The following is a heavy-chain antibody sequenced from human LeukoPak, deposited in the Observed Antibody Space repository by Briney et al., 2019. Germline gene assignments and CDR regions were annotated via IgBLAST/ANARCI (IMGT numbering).Heavy chain of an antibody. CDR3: ARDLSAVTNY. Sequence: PSETLSLTCDVYGGSFSGYYWSWIRQPPGKGLEWIGEINRSGSTNYNPSLKSRVTISIDTPKNQFSLRLSSVTAADTAVYYCARDLSAVTNYWGLGTLVTVSS. V-gene: IGHV4-34*01. CDR2: INRSGST. CDR1: GGSFSGYY. J-gene: IGHJ4*02. D-gene: IGHD4-17*01.